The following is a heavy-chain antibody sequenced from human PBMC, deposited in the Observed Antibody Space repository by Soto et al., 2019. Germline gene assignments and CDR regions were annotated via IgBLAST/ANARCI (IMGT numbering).Heavy chain of an antibody. CDR2: IFYSGTT. J-gene: IGHJ6*03. D-gene: IGHD5-18*01. Sequence: PSETLSLTCTVSGGSITSGDYYWNWIRQSPGKGLEWIGYIFYSGTTDYNPSLKSRAAISLDTAKNQVSLELSSVTAADTAVYYCARGYPLWSPYFYYYMDVWGQGTTVTVSS. CDR3: ARGYPLWSPYFYYYMDV. CDR1: GGSITSGDYY. V-gene: IGHV4-30-4*01.